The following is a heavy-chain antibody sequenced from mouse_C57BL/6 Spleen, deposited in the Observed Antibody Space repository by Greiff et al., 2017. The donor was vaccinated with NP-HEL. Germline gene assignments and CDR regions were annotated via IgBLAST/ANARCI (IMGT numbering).Heavy chain of an antibody. D-gene: IGHD1-3*01. Sequence: VQLQQSGPGLVQPSQSLSITCTVSGFSLTSYGVNWVRQSPGKGLEWMGVIWSGGSTDYNAAFISRLSISKDTSKSQVFFKMNSLQADDTAIDYCARNFEWPNWDFDVWGTGTTVTVSS. CDR2: IWSGGST. CDR3: ARNFEWPNWDFDV. V-gene: IGHV2-2*01. CDR1: GFSLTSYG. J-gene: IGHJ1*03.